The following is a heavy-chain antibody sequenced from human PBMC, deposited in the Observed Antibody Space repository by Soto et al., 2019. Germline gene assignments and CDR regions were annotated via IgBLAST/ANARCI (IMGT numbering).Heavy chain of an antibody. CDR1: GFTFSSYA. J-gene: IGHJ6*02. CDR3: AKDNYYSSISYWYYYYGMDV. CDR2: ISGSGGST. D-gene: IGHD3-10*01. Sequence: GGSLRLSCAASGFTFSSYAMSWVRQAPGKGLEWVSAISGSGGSTYYADSVKGRFTISRDNSKNTLYLQMNSLRAEDTAVDYCAKDNYYSSISYWYYYYGMDVWGQGTTVTVSS. V-gene: IGHV3-23*01.